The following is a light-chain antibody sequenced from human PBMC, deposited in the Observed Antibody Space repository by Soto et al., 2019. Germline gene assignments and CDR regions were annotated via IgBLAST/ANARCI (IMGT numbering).Light chain of an antibody. CDR2: GAS. CDR3: QHYGSPLT. CDR1: QSVRSSY. J-gene: IGKJ4*01. Sequence: EIVLTQSPGTLSLSPGGRATLSCRASQSVRSSYLAWYQQRPGQAPRLLFFGASFRATGIPDRFSGSGSGTDFTLTISRLEPEDFAVYYCQHYGSPLTFGGGTKVEIK. V-gene: IGKV3-20*01.